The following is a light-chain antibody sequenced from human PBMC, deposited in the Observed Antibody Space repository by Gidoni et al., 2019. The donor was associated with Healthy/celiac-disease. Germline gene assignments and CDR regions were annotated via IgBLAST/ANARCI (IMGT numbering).Light chain of an antibody. CDR1: QSVSSN. Sequence: ELVITQSPATLSVSPGERATLSCRASQSVSSNLAWYQQKPGQAPRLLIYGASTRATGIPARFSGSGSGTEFTLTISSLQSEDFAVYYCQQYNNWPPWTFGQETKVEIK. CDR3: QQYNNWPPWT. J-gene: IGKJ1*01. CDR2: GAS. V-gene: IGKV3-15*01.